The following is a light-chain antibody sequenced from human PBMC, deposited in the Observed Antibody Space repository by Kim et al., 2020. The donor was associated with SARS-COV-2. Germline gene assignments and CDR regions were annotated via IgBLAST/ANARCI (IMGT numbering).Light chain of an antibody. V-gene: IGKV1-16*01. Sequence: SASIGDRVTNTCRTSQGIRNYLAWHQQRPGKAPKSLVYAASTLHSGVPGRFSGGGSGTEFNLTISSLQPEDFATYYCQQYDSYPSTFGGGTKVEI. CDR2: AAS. J-gene: IGKJ4*01. CDR3: QQYDSYPST. CDR1: QGIRNY.